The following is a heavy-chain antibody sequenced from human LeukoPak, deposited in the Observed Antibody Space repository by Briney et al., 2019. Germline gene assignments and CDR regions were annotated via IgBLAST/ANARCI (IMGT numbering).Heavy chain of an antibody. V-gene: IGHV5-51*01. J-gene: IGHJ4*02. Sequence: PGESLKISCKGSGYSFTSYWIGWVRQMPGKGLEWMGIIYPGDSDTRYSPSFQGQVTISADKSISTAYLQWSSLKASDTAMYYCARRVGYCSGGSCYSGYWGQGTLVTVSS. D-gene: IGHD2-15*01. CDR1: GYSFTSYW. CDR3: ARRVGYCSGGSCYSGY. CDR2: IYPGDSDT.